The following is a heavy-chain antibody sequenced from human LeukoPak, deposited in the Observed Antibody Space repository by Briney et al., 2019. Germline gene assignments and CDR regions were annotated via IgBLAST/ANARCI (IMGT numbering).Heavy chain of an antibody. J-gene: IGHJ4*02. CDR2: ISGSGGST. D-gene: IGHD5-18*01. CDR3: AKDPFVETAMVKLDPIDY. CDR1: GFTFSSYA. V-gene: IGHV3-23*01. Sequence: GGSLRLSCAASGFTFSSYAMSWVRQAPGKGLEWVSAISGSGGSTYYADSVKGRFTISRDNSKNTLYLQMNSLRVEDTAVYYCAKDPFVETAMVKLDPIDYWGQGTLVTVSS.